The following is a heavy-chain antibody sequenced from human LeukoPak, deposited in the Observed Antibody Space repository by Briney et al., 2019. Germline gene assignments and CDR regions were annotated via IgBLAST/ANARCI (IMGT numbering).Heavy chain of an antibody. V-gene: IGHV4-61*09. CDR3: ARYSYDILTGYPKGWFDP. CDR1: GGSISSGSYY. J-gene: IGHJ5*02. CDR2: IYTSGST. D-gene: IGHD3-9*01. Sequence: PSETLSLTCTASGGSISSGSYYWSWIRQPAGKGLEWIGHIYTSGSTNYNPSLKSRVTISVDTSKNQFSLKLSSVTAADTAVYYCARYSYDILTGYPKGWFDPWGQGTLVTVSS.